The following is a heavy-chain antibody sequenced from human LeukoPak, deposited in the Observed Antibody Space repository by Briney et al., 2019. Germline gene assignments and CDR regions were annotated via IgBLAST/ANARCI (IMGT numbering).Heavy chain of an antibody. D-gene: IGHD3-16*01. V-gene: IGHV3-23*01. CDR3: AKGLHGGVGYGVDV. CDR2: ISGSDTST. J-gene: IGHJ6*02. Sequence: GGSLRLSCAASGFTFNNYAMSWVRQAPGKGLEWVSVISGSDTSTYYADSVKGRFTISRDNSKNTLYLQMKNLRVEHTAVYYCAKGLHGGVGYGVDVWGQGTTVSVSS. CDR1: GFTFNNYA.